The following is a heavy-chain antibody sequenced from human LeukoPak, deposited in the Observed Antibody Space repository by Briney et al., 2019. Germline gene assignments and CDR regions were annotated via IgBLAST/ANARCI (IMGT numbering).Heavy chain of an antibody. CDR1: GASMTSHY. D-gene: IGHD6-6*01. J-gene: IGHJ4*02. V-gene: IGHV4-59*11. CDR2: IFHTGST. CDR3: AKEGGPARPGLDS. Sequence: KPSETLSLTCTVSGASMTSHYWTWMRQDPGTGLEWIGNIFHTGSTSYNPALESRVTISLDTSNNQFSLKLTSVTAADTAVYYCAKEGGPARPGLDSWGQGTLVTVSS.